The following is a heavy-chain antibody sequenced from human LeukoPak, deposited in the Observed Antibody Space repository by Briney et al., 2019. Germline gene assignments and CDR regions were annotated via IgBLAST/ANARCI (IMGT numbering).Heavy chain of an antibody. CDR3: AKEISTVPGFYGWFDP. CDR2: ISGSGDNT. CDR1: GFTFSSYA. J-gene: IGHJ5*02. Sequence: GGSLRLSCAASGFTFSSYAMTWVRQAPGKGLEWVSAISGSGDNTYYADSVKGRFTISRDNFKNTLYLQMNSLRADDTAEYYCAKEISTVPGFYGWFDPWGQGTLVTVSS. D-gene: IGHD6-19*01. V-gene: IGHV3-23*01.